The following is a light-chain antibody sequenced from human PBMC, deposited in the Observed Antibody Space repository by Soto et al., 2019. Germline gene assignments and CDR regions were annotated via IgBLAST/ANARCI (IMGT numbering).Light chain of an antibody. V-gene: IGKV2-28*01. J-gene: IGKJ3*01. CDR2: LGS. Sequence: MTQSTLSLPVTPREPASISCRSSQSLLHSNGYNYLDWYLQKPGQSPQLLIYLGSNRASGVPDRFSGSGSGTDFTLKISRVEAEDVRVYYCMQALQMRPFGPGTKVDIK. CDR1: QSLLHSNGYNY. CDR3: MQALQMRP.